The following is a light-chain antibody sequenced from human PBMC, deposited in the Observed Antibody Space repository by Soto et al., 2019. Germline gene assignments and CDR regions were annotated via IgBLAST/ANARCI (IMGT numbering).Light chain of an antibody. CDR3: SSYTSSYTWV. V-gene: IGLV2-14*03. CDR1: TNDVGGYNY. Sequence: QSALTQPASVSGSPGQSITISCSGTTNDVGGYNYVSWYQQHPGKAPKLLIYGVTDRPSGVSSRFSGSKSGNAASLTISGLQAEDEGDYYCSSYTSSYTWVFGGGNKLTVL. J-gene: IGLJ3*02. CDR2: GVT.